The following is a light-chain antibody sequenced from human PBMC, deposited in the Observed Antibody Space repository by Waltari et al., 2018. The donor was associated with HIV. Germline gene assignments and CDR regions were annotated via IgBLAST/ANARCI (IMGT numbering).Light chain of an antibody. CDR1: SSDVGGYNY. Sequence: TGTSSDVGGYNYVSWYQQHPGKAPKLMIYDVSKRPSGVPDRFSGSKSGNTASLTISGLQAEDEADYYCCSYAGSYTFWVFGGGTKLTVL. CDR3: CSYAGSYTFWV. CDR2: DVS. V-gene: IGLV2-11*01. J-gene: IGLJ3*02.